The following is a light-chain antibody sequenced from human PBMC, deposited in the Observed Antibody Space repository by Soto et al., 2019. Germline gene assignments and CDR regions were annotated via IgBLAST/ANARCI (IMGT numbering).Light chain of an antibody. Sequence: EIVLTQSPGTLSLSPGERATLSCRASQSVSSNYLAWYQQKTGQTPRLLIYIASSRAPGIPDRFSGSGSGTHFTLTISRVEPEDFAVYYCQQYGSSPWPFGQGTKGEIK. CDR3: QQYGSSPWP. V-gene: IGKV3-20*01. CDR1: QSVSSNY. CDR2: IAS. J-gene: IGKJ1*01.